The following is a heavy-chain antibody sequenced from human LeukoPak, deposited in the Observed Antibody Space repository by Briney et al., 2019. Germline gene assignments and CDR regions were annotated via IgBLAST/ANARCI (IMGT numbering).Heavy chain of an antibody. Sequence: PGGSLRLSCAASGFTFSDYGMHCVRQAPGKGLEWVAVISYDGSTKDHADSVKGRFTISRDNSKNTVYLQMYSLRPEDTAVYHCAKPIGYCSGGSCYSFDCWGQGTLVTVSS. CDR2: ISYDGSTK. CDR1: GFTFSDYG. V-gene: IGHV3-30*18. D-gene: IGHD2-15*01. J-gene: IGHJ4*02. CDR3: AKPIGYCSGGSCYSFDC.